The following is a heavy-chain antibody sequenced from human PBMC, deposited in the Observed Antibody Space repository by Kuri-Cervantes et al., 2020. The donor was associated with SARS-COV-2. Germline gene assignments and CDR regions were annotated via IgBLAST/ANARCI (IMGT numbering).Heavy chain of an antibody. CDR3: ARDRWDAIFDY. V-gene: IGHV1-18*01. J-gene: IGHJ4*02. CDR2: ISAYNLKT. CDR1: GGTFSSYA. D-gene: IGHD1-26*01. Sequence: ASVKVSCKASGGTFSSYAISWVRQAPGQGLEWMGWISAYNLKTIYAQKVQDRVTMTVDTNTDTAFMEVRSLRSDDTAVYYCARDRWDAIFDYWGQGTLVTVSS.